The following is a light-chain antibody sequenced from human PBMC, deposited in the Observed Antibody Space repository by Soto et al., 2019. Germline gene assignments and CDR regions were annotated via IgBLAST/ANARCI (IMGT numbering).Light chain of an antibody. CDR1: SSNIGSNY. J-gene: IGLJ2*01. CDR2: RNS. CDR3: AAWDDSLSGVV. V-gene: IGLV1-47*01. Sequence: QSVLNQPPSASGTPGQRVTISCSGSSSNIGSNYVYWYQQLPGTVPQLLIYRNSERPSGVPDRFSGSKSGTSASLAISGLRSEDEADYYCAAWDDSLSGVVFGGGTKVTVL.